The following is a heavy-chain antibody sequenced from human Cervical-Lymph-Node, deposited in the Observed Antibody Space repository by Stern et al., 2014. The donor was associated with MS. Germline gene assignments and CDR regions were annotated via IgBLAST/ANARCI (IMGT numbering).Heavy chain of an antibody. J-gene: IGHJ4*02. CDR3: ARSVPSIRTLDY. CDR1: GYTFTNYG. D-gene: IGHD3-9*01. V-gene: IGHV1-18*01. CDR2: ITAYDGNT. Sequence: VQLEESGAEVKKPGASVKVSCKPSGYTFTNYGISWVRQAPGQGLEWMGWITAYDGNTRYAPKFQDRVTMTTDTSTGTAYMELRSLRSDDTAVYFYARSVPSIRTLDYWGQGTLVTVSS.